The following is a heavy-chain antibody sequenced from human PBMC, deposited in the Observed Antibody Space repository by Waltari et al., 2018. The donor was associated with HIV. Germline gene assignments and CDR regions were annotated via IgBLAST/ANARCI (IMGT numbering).Heavy chain of an antibody. Sequence: EVQLVESGGALVQPGGSLRLSCAASGFTFTNYWMHWVRQSPGEGLVWVARVNSYETSRDYADTVKGRFTISRDNAKNTLHLQMNSLRPEDTAVYYCTRETYDFWSGFDYWGHGTLVTVSS. CDR1: GFTFTNYW. J-gene: IGHJ4*01. CDR2: VNSYETSR. V-gene: IGHV3-74*01. CDR3: TRETYDFWSGFDY. D-gene: IGHD3-3*01.